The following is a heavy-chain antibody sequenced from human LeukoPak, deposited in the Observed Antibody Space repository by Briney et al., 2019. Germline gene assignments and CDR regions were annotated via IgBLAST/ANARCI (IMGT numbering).Heavy chain of an antibody. D-gene: IGHD2-8*01. J-gene: IGHJ4*02. CDR1: GFTFSPYS. CDR2: ITGNSDTL. V-gene: IGHV3-48*01. CDR3: TTSNGHPNY. Sequence: GGSLRLSCAASGFTFSPYSMNWVRQAPGKGLEWISYITGNSDTLMYADSMKGRFTTSRDNAKNSVYLQMNSLRAEDTAMYYCTTSNGHPNYWGQGILVTVSS.